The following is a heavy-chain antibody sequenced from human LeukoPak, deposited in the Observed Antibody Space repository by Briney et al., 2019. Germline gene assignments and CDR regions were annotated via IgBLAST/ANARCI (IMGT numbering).Heavy chain of an antibody. CDR1: GFTFSSYA. D-gene: IGHD6-13*01. V-gene: IGHV3-48*02. Sequence: GGSLRLSCAASGFTFSSYAMNWVRQAPGRGLEWVSYITSTSSTIYYADSVKGRFTISRDNAKNSLYLQMNSLRDEDTAVYYCAGAYSSDYWGQGTLVTVSS. CDR3: AGAYSSDY. J-gene: IGHJ4*02. CDR2: ITSTSSTI.